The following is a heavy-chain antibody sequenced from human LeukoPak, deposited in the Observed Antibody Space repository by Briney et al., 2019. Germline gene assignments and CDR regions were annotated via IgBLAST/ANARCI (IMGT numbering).Heavy chain of an antibody. CDR1: GESFSGYY. Sequence: SETLSLTCAVYGESFSGYYWSWILQPPGKGLEWIGEINHSGSTNYNPSLKSRVTISVDTSKHQFSLKLSSVTAADTAVYYCARGQTYYYGSGSYYKSNWFDPWGQGTLVTVSS. CDR3: ARGQTYYYGSGSYYKSNWFDP. V-gene: IGHV4-34*01. CDR2: INHSGST. J-gene: IGHJ5*02. D-gene: IGHD3-10*01.